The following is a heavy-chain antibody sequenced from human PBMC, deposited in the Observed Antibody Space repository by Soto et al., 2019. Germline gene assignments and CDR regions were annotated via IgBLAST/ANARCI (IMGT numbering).Heavy chain of an antibody. D-gene: IGHD6-13*01. J-gene: IGHJ5*01. Sequence: SETLYISCGVYGESVNSGGNYWNGLRQYSGRGLEFIGYISHSGITYYNPSLQSRPTISLDTSKNHFSLDLSFVTVADTAVYYFASSCSRSLSFHSCGQGTPVTLSS. CDR3: ASSCSRSLSFHS. V-gene: IGHV4-31*11. CDR1: GESVNSGGNY. CDR2: ISHSGIT.